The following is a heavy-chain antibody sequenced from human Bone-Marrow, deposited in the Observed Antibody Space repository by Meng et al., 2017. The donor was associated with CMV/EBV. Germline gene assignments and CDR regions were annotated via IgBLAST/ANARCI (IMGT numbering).Heavy chain of an antibody. CDR1: GFTFSSYA. D-gene: IGHD5-18*01. CDR3: AREEENTAMVTGAFDI. J-gene: IGHJ3*02. V-gene: IGHV3-30-3*01. Sequence: GESLKISCAASGFTFSSYAMHWVRQAPGKGLEWVAVISYDGSNKYYADSVKGRFTISRDNSKNTLYLQMNSLRAKDTAVYYCAREEENTAMVTGAFDIWGQGTMVTVSS. CDR2: ISYDGSNK.